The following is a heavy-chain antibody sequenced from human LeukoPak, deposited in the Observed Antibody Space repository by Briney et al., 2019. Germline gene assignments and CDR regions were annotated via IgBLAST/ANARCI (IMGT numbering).Heavy chain of an antibody. CDR3: ARCRYYDFWSGYYHLFDY. CDR2: INHSGST. V-gene: IGHV4-34*01. D-gene: IGHD3-3*01. J-gene: IGHJ4*02. Sequence: SETLSPTCAVYGGSFSGYYWSWIHQPPGKGLEWIGEINHSGSTNYNPSLKSRVTISVDTSKNQFSLKLSSVTAADTAVYYCARCRYYDFWSGYYHLFDYWGQGTLVTVSS. CDR1: GGSFSGYY.